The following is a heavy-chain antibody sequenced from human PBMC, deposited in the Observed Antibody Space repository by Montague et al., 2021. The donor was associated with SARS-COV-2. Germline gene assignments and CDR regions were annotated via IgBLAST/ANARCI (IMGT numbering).Heavy chain of an antibody. CDR2: AYRTGGT. Sequence: SETLSLTCTVAGGSVTSTNWWSWVRQPPGKGLEWIAEAYRTGGTMFNPSFRSRVTLSIDRSKNLFSLNLISVTVADTAVYYCARTGAYDDFEFWGQGTLVTVSS. V-gene: IGHV4-4*02. CDR1: GGSVTSTNW. CDR3: ARTGAYDDFEF. D-gene: IGHD3-3*01. J-gene: IGHJ4*02.